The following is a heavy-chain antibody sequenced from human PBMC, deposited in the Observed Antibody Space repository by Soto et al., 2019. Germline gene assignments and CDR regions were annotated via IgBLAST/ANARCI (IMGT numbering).Heavy chain of an antibody. D-gene: IGHD1-1*01. CDR2: VKYDGSQT. CDR3: TRDFQGPLDYGMDV. V-gene: IGHV3-7*01. J-gene: IGHJ6*02. CDR1: GFTFSSYW. Sequence: GGSLRLSCADSGFTFSSYWMSWVRQAPGQGLEWVANVKYDGSQTYYVGSVKGCFTISRDNAKNSLYLQMNSLRAEDTAVYYCTRDFQGPLDYGMDVWGQGTTVTVSS.